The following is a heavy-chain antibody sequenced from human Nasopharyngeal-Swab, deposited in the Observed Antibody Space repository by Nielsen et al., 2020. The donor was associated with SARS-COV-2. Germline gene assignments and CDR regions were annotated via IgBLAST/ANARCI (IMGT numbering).Heavy chain of an antibody. J-gene: IGHJ5*02. D-gene: IGHD1-26*01. V-gene: IGHV4-39*01. CDR3: ARAPWELLMGTWFDP. CDR1: GGSISSSSYY. Sequence: SETLSLTCTVSGGSISSSSYYWGWIRQPPGKGLEWIGSIYYSGSTYYNPSLKSRVTISVDTSKNQFSLKLSSVTAADTAVYYCARAPWELLMGTWFDPWGQGTLVTVSS. CDR2: IYYSGST.